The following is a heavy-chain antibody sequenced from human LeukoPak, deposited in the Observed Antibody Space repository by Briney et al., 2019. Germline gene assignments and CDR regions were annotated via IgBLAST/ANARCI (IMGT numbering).Heavy chain of an antibody. Sequence: SETLSLTCTVSGGSITSYYRRWVRQSPGKGLEWIGFMYYSGTTNYNPSLKNRVTISLDTSKSQFSLQLNSVTAADTAVYYCARAEGSGSGAYTLDYWGQGILVTVSS. J-gene: IGHJ4*02. V-gene: IGHV4-59*12. D-gene: IGHD3-10*01. CDR2: MYYSGTT. CDR3: ARAEGSGSGAYTLDY. CDR1: GGSITSYY.